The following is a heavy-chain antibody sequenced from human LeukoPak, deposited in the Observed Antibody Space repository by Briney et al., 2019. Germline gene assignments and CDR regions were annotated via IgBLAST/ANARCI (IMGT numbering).Heavy chain of an antibody. V-gene: IGHV3-73*01. Sequence: GGSLRLSCAASGFTVSGSAMHWVRQASGKGLEWLGRVRSKGYNYATAYGASVKDGFIISRDDSKSTAYLQMSSLKSEDTAVYYCATLGETSGWYPDHWGQGTLVTVSS. D-gene: IGHD6-19*01. CDR3: ATLGETSGWYPDH. CDR1: GFTVSGSA. J-gene: IGHJ4*02. CDR2: VRSKGYNYAT.